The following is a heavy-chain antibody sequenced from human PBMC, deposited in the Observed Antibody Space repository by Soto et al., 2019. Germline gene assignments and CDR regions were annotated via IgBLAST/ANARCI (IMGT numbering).Heavy chain of an antibody. Sequence: QITLKESGPTLVRPTQTLTVTCTVSGFSLDTWGVGVGWIRQPPGKAPEWLALIYWDDDKRYSPSLKNRLTITKDTSKNQVVLTVTNMDPVDTVTYYCARALGSWGSYYFDHWGQGTLVTVSS. J-gene: IGHJ4*02. CDR2: IYWDDDK. V-gene: IGHV2-5*02. CDR3: ARALGSWGSYYFDH. CDR1: GFSLDTWGVG. D-gene: IGHD3-16*01.